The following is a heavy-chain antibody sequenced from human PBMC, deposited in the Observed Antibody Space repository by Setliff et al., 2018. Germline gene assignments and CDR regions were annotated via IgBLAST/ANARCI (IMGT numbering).Heavy chain of an antibody. CDR1: GASISSNY. V-gene: IGHV4-59*01. D-gene: IGHD1-26*01. J-gene: IGHJ4*01. CDR3: ASTPRRGLDIRTRVGAFDS. Sequence: PSETLSLTCSVSGASISSNYWSWIRQSPGKGLEWIGYLYYNGTTRFGPSLKSRATISLDTSRNQFSLRLTSVTAADTAVYYCASTPRRGLDIRTRVGAFDSWGQEPGSPSPQ. CDR2: LYYNGTT.